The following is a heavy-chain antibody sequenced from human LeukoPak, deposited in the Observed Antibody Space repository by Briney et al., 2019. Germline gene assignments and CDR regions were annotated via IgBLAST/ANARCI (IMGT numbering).Heavy chain of an antibody. Sequence: ASLKVSCKASGYTFTGYYLQWLRKAPGQGLEWVGYINPNSGAASYAQKFQGRVTMTRNTSMTTAYMELNSLTSDDAAVYYCARAESIAASPTVDYWGQGTLVTVSS. CDR3: ARAESIAASPTVDY. V-gene: IGHV1-2*02. D-gene: IGHD6-6*01. CDR2: INPNSGAA. CDR1: GYTFTGYY. J-gene: IGHJ4*02.